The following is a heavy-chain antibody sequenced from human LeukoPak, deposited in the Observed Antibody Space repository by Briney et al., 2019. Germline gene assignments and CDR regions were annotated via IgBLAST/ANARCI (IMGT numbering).Heavy chain of an antibody. V-gene: IGHV4-61*02. D-gene: IGHD2-2*01. CDR2: IYTSGST. J-gene: IGHJ6*02. CDR1: GGSISSGSYY. Sequence: SETLSLTCTVSGGSISSGSYYWSWIRQPAGKGLEWIGRIYTSGSTNYNPSLKSRVTISVDTSKNQFSLKLSSVTAADTAVYYCANCSSTSCSPYYYYYGMDVWGQGTTVTVSS. CDR3: ANCSSTSCSPYYYYYGMDV.